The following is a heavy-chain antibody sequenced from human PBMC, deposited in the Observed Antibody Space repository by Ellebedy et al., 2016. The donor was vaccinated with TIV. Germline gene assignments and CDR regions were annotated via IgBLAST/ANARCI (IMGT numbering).Heavy chain of an antibody. CDR3: ARALRYCSGGRCYPHNYYMDV. CDR1: GYTFTTYT. J-gene: IGHJ6*03. CDR2: INSGTGDT. D-gene: IGHD2-15*01. Sequence: AASVKVSCKASGYTFTTYTMHWVRQAPGQRLEWMGWINSGTGDTKYSGKFQGRVTITRDTSARTAYMELSSLRLEDTSVFYCARALRYCSGGRCYPHNYYMDVWGKGTTVTVSS. V-gene: IGHV1-3*01.